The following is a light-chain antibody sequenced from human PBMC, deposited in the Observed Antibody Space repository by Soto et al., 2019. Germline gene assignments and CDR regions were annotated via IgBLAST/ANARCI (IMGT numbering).Light chain of an antibody. CDR1: QGIRNE. CDR3: NESSASRLT. CDR2: AVS. Sequence: AIQXNQRAAILSAYGGDRVTINCRKSQGIRNELGWYKQKPGKDXEXXLHAVSYLKSGVHSRLSGSGSGTDFTITIFIVLPEDFATYFCNESSASRLTLGRGTSVEL. J-gene: IGKJ4*01. V-gene: IGKV1-6*01.